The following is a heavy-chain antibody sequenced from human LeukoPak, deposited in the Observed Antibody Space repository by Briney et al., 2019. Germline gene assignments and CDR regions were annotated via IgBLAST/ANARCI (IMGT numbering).Heavy chain of an antibody. Sequence: GGSLRLSCAASGFTFSSYGIHWVRQAPGKGLEWVAVIWYDGSNKYYADSVKGRFTISRDNSKNTLYLQMNSLRAEDTAVYYCARGWYYYGSGAPPDYWGQGTLVTVSS. CDR3: ARGWYYYGSGAPPDY. V-gene: IGHV3-33*01. J-gene: IGHJ4*02. CDR1: GFTFSSYG. CDR2: IWYDGSNK. D-gene: IGHD3-10*01.